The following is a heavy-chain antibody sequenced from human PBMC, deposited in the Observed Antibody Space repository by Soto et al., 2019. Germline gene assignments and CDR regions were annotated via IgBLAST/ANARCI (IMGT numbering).Heavy chain of an antibody. CDR2: IYYSGSI. CDR3: ARQSESTGYFYGGFDP. J-gene: IGHJ5*02. CDR1: GGSINSRGYY. Sequence: SETLSLTCTVSGGSINSRGYYWTWIRQHPGKGLEWIGNIYYSGSIHFNPSLKSRLTMLVDTSENQFSLKLTSVTAADTAVYYCARQSESTGYFYGGFDPWGQGTLVTVSS. D-gene: IGHD3-9*01. V-gene: IGHV4-31*03.